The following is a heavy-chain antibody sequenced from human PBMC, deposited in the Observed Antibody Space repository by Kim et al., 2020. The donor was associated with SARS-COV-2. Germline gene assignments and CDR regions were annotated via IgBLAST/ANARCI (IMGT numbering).Heavy chain of an antibody. CDR1: GFTFSSYG. V-gene: IGHV3-30*18. D-gene: IGHD6-6*01. CDR2: ISYDGSNK. Sequence: GGSLRLSCAASGFTFSSYGMHWVRQAPGKGLEWVAVISYDGSNKYYADSVKGRFTISRDNSKNTLYLQMNSLRAEDTAVYYCAKDQVVGSSSSRPYYGMDVWGQGTTVTVSS. J-gene: IGHJ6*02. CDR3: AKDQVVGSSSSRPYYGMDV.